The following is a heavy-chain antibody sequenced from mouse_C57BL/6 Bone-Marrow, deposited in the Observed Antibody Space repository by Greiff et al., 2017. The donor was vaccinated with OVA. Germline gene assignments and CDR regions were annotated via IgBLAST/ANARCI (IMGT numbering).Heavy chain of an antibody. CDR1: GYTFTDYY. D-gene: IGHD2-4*01. CDR3: AREEGVYYDYDGGGWFAY. CDR2: INPNNGGT. J-gene: IGHJ3*01. Sequence: EVQLQQSGPELVKPGASVKISCKASGYTFTDYYMNWVKQSHGKSLEWIGDINPNNGGTSYNQKFKGKATLTVDKSSSTAYMELRSLTSEDSAVYYCAREEGVYYDYDGGGWFAYWGQGTLVTVSA. V-gene: IGHV1-26*01.